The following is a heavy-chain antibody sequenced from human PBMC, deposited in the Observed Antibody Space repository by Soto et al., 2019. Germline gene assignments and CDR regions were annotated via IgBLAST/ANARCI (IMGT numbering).Heavy chain of an antibody. CDR2: INHSGST. CDR3: SSSSAEGIAAAGTLVVAFDI. V-gene: IGHV4-34*01. Sequence: GSLRLSCAASGFTFSDYYMSWIRQPPGKGLEWIGEINHSGSTNYNPSLKSRVTISVDTSKNQFSLKLSSVTAADTAVYYCSSSSAEGIAAAGTLVVAFDIWGQGTMVTVSS. J-gene: IGHJ3*02. D-gene: IGHD6-13*01. CDR1: GFTFSDYY.